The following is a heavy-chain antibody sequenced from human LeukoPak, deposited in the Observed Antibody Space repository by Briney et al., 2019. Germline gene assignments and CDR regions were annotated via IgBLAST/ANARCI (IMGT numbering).Heavy chain of an antibody. V-gene: IGHV4-59*01. CDR3: ATYGSGSYYRADWFDP. J-gene: IGHJ5*02. CDR2: IYYSGST. D-gene: IGHD3-10*01. CDR1: GGSISSYY. Sequence: SETLSLTCTVSGGSISSYYWSWIRQPPGKGLEWIGYIYYSGSTNYNPSLKSRVTISVDTSKNQFSLKLSSVTAADTAVYYCATYGSGSYYRADWFDPWGQGTLVTVSA.